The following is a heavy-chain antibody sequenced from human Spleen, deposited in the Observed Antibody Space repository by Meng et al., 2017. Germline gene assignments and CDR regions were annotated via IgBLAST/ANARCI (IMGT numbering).Heavy chain of an antibody. CDR1: GFTVSHNY. Sequence: GGSLRLSCAASGFTVSHNYMSWVRQAPGKGLEWVSVIYSGGNTYYADSVKGRFTISRDSSKNTLYLQMNSLRPEDTAVYYCARGAVASMVYHELDYWGQGTLVTVSS. V-gene: IGHV3-66*02. CDR3: ARGAVASMVYHELDY. CDR2: IYSGGNT. J-gene: IGHJ4*02. D-gene: IGHD6-19*01.